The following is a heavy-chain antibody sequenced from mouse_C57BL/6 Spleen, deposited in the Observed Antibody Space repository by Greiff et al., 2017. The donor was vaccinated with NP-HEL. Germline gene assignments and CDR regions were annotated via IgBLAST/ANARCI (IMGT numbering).Heavy chain of an antibody. V-gene: IGHV5-4*01. Sequence: EVQGVESGGGLVKPGGSLKLSCAASGFTFSSYAMSWVRQTPEKRLEWVATISDGGSYTYYPDNVKGRFTISRDNAKNNLYLQMSHLKSEDTAMYYCARGRFITTVVANWYFDVWGTGTTVTVSS. J-gene: IGHJ1*03. CDR2: ISDGGSYT. CDR3: ARGRFITTVVANWYFDV. CDR1: GFTFSSYA. D-gene: IGHD1-1*01.